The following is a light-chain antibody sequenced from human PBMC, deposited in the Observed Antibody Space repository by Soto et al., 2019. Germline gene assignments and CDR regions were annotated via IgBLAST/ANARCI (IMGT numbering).Light chain of an antibody. CDR1: NSNIGRYS. CDR3: AACDDNLNGPL. V-gene: IGLV1-44*01. CDR2: SDD. J-gene: IGLJ3*02. Sequence: QSALTQPPSLSGTPGQRVTISCSGSNSNIGRYSVNWDQHFPGTAPKILIYSDDERPSGVPDRFSGSKSGTSASLAISGLQSEDEAEYYCAACDDNLNGPLFGGGTQLTVL.